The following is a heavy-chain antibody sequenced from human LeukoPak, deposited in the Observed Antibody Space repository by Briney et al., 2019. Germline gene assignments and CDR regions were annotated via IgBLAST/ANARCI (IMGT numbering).Heavy chain of an antibody. Sequence: GGTLRLSCATSGFTFSSYPMSWVRQAPGRGLEWVSVISGNSGATYYADSVKGRFTISRDNAKNTVYLQMNNLRGEDTALYYCSKAGDTNYYRHGDYWGQGTLVTVSS. D-gene: IGHD4-11*01. V-gene: IGHV3-23*01. J-gene: IGHJ4*02. CDR1: GFTFSSYP. CDR3: SKAGDTNYYRHGDY. CDR2: ISGNSGAT.